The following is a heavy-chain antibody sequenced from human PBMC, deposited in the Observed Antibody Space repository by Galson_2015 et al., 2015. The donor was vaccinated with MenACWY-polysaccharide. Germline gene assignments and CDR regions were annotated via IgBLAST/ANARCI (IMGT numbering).Heavy chain of an antibody. V-gene: IGHV3-48*03. CDR3: ARAGEGWFDS. J-gene: IGHJ5*01. Sequence: SLRLSCAASGFIFSSYEMNWVRQAPGKGLEWVSHITSSTSAIYYADSVKGRFTISRDNAKNSLYLQMSSLRAEDTAVYYCARAGEGWFDSWGQGTLATVSS. CDR2: ITSSTSAI. CDR1: GFIFSSYE. D-gene: IGHD3-10*01.